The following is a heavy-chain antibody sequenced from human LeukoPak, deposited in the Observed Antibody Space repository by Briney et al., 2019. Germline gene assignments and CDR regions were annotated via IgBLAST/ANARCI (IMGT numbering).Heavy chain of an antibody. V-gene: IGHV5-51*01. Sequence: GESLKISCRGSGYRFINSWIGWVRQMPGKGLEWMGIIYPGDSDTRYSPSFQGQVTISADKSISTTYLQWSSLKASDTAMYYCARRQTHNYDILTGPFDYWGQGTLVTVSS. CDR3: ARRQTHNYDILTGPFDY. J-gene: IGHJ4*02. CDR1: GYRFINSW. CDR2: IYPGDSDT. D-gene: IGHD3-9*01.